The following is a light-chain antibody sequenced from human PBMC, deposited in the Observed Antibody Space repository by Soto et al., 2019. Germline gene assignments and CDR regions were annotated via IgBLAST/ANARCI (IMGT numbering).Light chain of an antibody. Sequence: DIQLTQSPSFLSASVGDRVTITFRASQVISNYLAWYQRKPGKAPKLLIYAASTLQSGVPSRFSGSGSATKFTLTISSLQPEEFATYYCQQLNSYPLTFGGGTKVEIK. J-gene: IGKJ4*01. CDR1: QVISNY. CDR3: QQLNSYPLT. V-gene: IGKV1-9*01. CDR2: AAS.